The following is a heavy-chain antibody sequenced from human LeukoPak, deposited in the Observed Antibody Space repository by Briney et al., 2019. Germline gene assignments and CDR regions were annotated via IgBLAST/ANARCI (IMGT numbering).Heavy chain of an antibody. D-gene: IGHD3-22*01. V-gene: IGHV3-23*01. J-gene: IGHJ4*02. CDR2: ISGSGGST. Sequence: GGSLRLSCAASGFTFSSSAMSWVRQAPGKGLEWVSAISGSGGSTYYADSVKGRFTISRDNSKNTLYLQMNSLRAEDTAVYYCAKDLGHSYYYDSSGYPDYWGQGTLVTVSS. CDR1: GFTFSSSA. CDR3: AKDLGHSYYYDSSGYPDY.